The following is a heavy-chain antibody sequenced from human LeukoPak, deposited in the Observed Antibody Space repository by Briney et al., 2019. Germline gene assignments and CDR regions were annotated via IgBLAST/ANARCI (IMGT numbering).Heavy chain of an antibody. Sequence: NVSGLTLVNPTQTLTLTCTFSGFSLSTSGVGVGWIRQPPGKALEWLALIYWDDDKRYSPSLKSRLTITKDTSKNQVVLTMTNMDPVDTATYYCAHRGDYDYVWGSYRPYYFDYWGQGTLVTVSS. J-gene: IGHJ4*02. CDR1: GFSLSTSGVG. D-gene: IGHD3-16*02. V-gene: IGHV2-5*02. CDR2: IYWDDDK. CDR3: AHRGDYDYVWGSYRPYYFDY.